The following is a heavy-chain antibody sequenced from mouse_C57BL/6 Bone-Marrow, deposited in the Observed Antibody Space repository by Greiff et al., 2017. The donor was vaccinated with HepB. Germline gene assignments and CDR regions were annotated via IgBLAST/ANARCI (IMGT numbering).Heavy chain of an antibody. Sequence: QVQLQQSGAELVRPGASVKLSCKASGYTFTDYYINWVKQRPGQGLEWIARIYPGSGNTYYNEKFKGKATLTAEKSSSTAYMQLSSLTSEDSAVSFCAFYYYASSWDYWGQGTTLTVSS. CDR1: GYTFTDYY. CDR3: AFYYYASSWDY. CDR2: IYPGSGNT. J-gene: IGHJ2*01. D-gene: IGHD1-1*01. V-gene: IGHV1-76*01.